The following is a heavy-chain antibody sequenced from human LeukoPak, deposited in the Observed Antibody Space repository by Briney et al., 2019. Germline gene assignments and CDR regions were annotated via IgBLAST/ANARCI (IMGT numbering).Heavy chain of an antibody. Sequence: SETLSLTCAVSGGSISSSSWWSWVRQPPGKGLEWIGEIYHSGSTNYNPSLKSRVTISVDKSKNQFSLKLSSVTAADTAVYYCAIWSGYYNYFDYWGQGTLVTVSS. CDR2: IYHSGST. CDR1: GGSISSSSW. V-gene: IGHV4-4*02. CDR3: AIWSGYYNYFDY. D-gene: IGHD3-3*01. J-gene: IGHJ4*02.